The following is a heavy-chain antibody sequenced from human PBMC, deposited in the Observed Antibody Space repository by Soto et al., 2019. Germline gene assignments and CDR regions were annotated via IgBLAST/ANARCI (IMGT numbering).Heavy chain of an antibody. CDR3: ATGYSYGYHFDS. J-gene: IGHJ4*02. CDR1: GFTFSSHE. Sequence: PGGSLRLSCAASGFTFSSHEMNWVRQAPGKGPEWVLYISSGGNTIYYADSVKGRFTSSRDNAKNSMYLQMNSLRAEDTAVYYCATGYSYGYHFDSWGQGTLVTGSS. D-gene: IGHD5-18*01. V-gene: IGHV3-48*03. CDR2: ISSGGNTI.